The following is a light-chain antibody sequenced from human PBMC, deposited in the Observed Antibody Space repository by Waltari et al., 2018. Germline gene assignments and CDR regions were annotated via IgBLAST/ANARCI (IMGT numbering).Light chain of an antibody. CDR1: QDISSW. J-gene: IGKJ4*01. V-gene: IGKV1D-12*01. CDR3: QQAKSFPLT. Sequence: DIQLTQSPPSVSAYVGDTVTITCRASQDISSWFAWFQQKPGKAPKVLIYATSNLQSGVPSRFSGSGSGTHFTLTIRGLQPEDFATYYCQQAKSFPLTFGGGTKVQIK. CDR2: ATS.